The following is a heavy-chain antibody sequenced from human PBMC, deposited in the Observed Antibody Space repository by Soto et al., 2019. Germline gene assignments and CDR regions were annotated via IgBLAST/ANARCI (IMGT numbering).Heavy chain of an antibody. CDR1: GYSFTSYW. CDR3: ARRGYSGYDLGAFDI. CDR2: IYPGDSDT. V-gene: IGHV5-51*01. D-gene: IGHD5-12*01. J-gene: IGHJ3*02. Sequence: GESLQISCKGSGYSFTSYWIGWVRQMPGKGLEWMGIIYPGDSDTRYSPSFQGQVTISADKSISTAYLQWSSLKASDTAMYYCARRGYSGYDLGAFDIWGQGTVVTVSS.